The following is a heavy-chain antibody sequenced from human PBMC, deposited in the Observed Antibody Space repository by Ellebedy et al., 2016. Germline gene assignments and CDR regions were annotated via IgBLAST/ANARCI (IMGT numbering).Heavy chain of an antibody. Sequence: GESLKISCAASEFTVSSDYMSWVRQAPGKGLEWVSTIYSGGNTYYADSVKGRFTISRDNSKNTLYLQMNSLRAEDTAVYYCAGDSRGITAAGTSLHYWGQGTLVTVSS. CDR1: EFTVSSDY. V-gene: IGHV3-53*01. D-gene: IGHD6-13*01. J-gene: IGHJ4*02. CDR2: IYSGGNT. CDR3: AGDSRGITAAGTSLHY.